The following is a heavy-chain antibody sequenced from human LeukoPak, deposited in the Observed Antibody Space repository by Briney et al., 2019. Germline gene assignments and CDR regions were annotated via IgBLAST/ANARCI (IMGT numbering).Heavy chain of an antibody. Sequence: GASVKVSCKASGYTFTSYGISWVRQAPGQGLEWMGWISAYNGNTNYAQKLQGRVTMTTDTSTSTAYMELRSLRSDDTAVYYCARADNWNYAGHFDYWRQGTLVTVSS. D-gene: IGHD1-7*01. V-gene: IGHV1-18*01. J-gene: IGHJ4*02. CDR3: ARADNWNYAGHFDY. CDR2: ISAYNGNT. CDR1: GYTFTSYG.